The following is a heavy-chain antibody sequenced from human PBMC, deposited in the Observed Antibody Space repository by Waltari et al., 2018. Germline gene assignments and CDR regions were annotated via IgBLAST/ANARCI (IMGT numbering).Heavy chain of an antibody. V-gene: IGHV4-4*07. J-gene: IGHJ5*02. CDR3: ARETRHGDWFDP. D-gene: IGHD3-16*01. CDR1: GDSVGRNY. Sequence: QVQLHESGPGLVQPSETLSLACSVSGDSVGRNYWSWILQSAGKGMEWIGRIYVGGTTNYNPALSGRVSMSVDMSKNQIFLKIMSVTAADTGVYYCARETRHGDWFDPWGQGTLVTVSS. CDR2: IYVGGTT.